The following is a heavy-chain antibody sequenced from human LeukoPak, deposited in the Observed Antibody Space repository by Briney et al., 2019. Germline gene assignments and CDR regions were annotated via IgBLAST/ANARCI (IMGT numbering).Heavy chain of an antibody. CDR3: ARGKGDYYFDY. Sequence: SETLSLTCTVSGVSISSSSYYWGWIRQPPGKGLEWIGSIYYSGSTYYNPSLKSRVTISVDTSKNQFSLKLSSVTAADTAVYYCARGKGDYYFDYWGQGTLVTVSS. CDR2: IYYSGST. CDR1: GVSISSSSYY. J-gene: IGHJ4*02. D-gene: IGHD3-10*01. V-gene: IGHV4-39*07.